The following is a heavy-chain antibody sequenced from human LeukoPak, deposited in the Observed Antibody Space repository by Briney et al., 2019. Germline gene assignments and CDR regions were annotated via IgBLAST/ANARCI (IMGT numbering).Heavy chain of an antibody. CDR2: INPSGGST. J-gene: IGHJ6*02. Sequence: ASVKVSCKASGYTFTSYYLHWVRQAPGQGLEWMGIINPSGGSTSYAQKFQGRVTMTRDTSTSTVYMELSSLRPEDTAVYYCARDQYSSLIYYYGMDVWGQGTTVTVSS. D-gene: IGHD6-19*01. V-gene: IGHV1-46*01. CDR1: GYTFTSYY. CDR3: ARDQYSSLIYYYGMDV.